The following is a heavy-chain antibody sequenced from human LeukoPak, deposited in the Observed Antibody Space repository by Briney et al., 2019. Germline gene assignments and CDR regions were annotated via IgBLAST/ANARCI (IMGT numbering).Heavy chain of an antibody. V-gene: IGHV1-8*01. Sequence: ASQTVSCKAAGYTYTSYGINGVRHWTRQGLTRSRWMNPSSGNRGYAQKFQRRVTRTRNTSISTAYRELSSLRSEDTAVYYCARGPALVGHSSSSEGSAPSGQGTLVTASS. CDR3: ARGPALVGHSSSSEGSAP. D-gene: IGHD6-6*01. CDR1: GYTYTSYG. CDR2: MNPSSGNR. J-gene: IGHJ5*02.